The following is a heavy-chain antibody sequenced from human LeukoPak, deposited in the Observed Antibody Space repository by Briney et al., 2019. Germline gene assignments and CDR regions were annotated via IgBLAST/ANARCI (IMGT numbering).Heavy chain of an antibody. V-gene: IGHV3-23*01. CDR2: ISGSGGST. CDR3: AKSWGYCSSTSCYYFDY. J-gene: IGHJ4*02. Sequence: GGSLRLSCAASGFTFSSHNMNWVRQAPGKGLEWVSAISGSGGSTYYADSVKGRFTISRDNSKNTLYLQMNSLRAEDTAVYYCAKSWGYCSSTSCYYFDYWGQGTLVTVSS. D-gene: IGHD2-2*01. CDR1: GFTFSSHN.